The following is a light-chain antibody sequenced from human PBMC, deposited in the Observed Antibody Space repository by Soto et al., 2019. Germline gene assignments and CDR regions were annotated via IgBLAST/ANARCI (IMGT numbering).Light chain of an antibody. CDR1: QSLSSY. Sequence: DIQMTQSPSTLSASVGDNITITCRASQSLSSYLAWYQQKPGKAPKLLISDATSLESGVPSRFSGSGSGTEFTLTINSLEPEDFAVYYCQQRSNWPPITFGQGTRLEIK. V-gene: IGKV1-5*01. CDR2: DAT. J-gene: IGKJ5*01. CDR3: QQRSNWPPIT.